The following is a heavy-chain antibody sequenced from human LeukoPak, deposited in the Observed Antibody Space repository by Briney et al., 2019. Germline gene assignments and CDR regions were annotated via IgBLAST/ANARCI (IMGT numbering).Heavy chain of an antibody. D-gene: IGHD6-19*01. CDR1: GFTFTNYA. CDR3: AKFRPITSVAGTIFHY. CDR2: ISGYGGST. V-gene: IGHV3-23*01. Sequence: PGGSLRLSCAPSGFTFTNYAMSWVRQAPGKGLEWVSAISGYGGSTYHADSVKGRFTHSRDNSKNTLYLPMNSLRAEETAVNYCAKFRPITSVAGTIFHYWGQGALVTVSS. J-gene: IGHJ4*02.